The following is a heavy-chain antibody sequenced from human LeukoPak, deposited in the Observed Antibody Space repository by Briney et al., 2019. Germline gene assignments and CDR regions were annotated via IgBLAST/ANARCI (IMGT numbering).Heavy chain of an antibody. CDR3: ATPLLGAAGPPRDAFDI. D-gene: IGHD6-13*01. J-gene: IGHJ3*02. Sequence: GESLRISCKGSGYSSTSYWISWVRQMPGKGLEWMGRIDPSDSYTNYSPSFQGHVTISADESISTAYLQWSSLKASDTAMYYCATPLLGAAGPPRDAFDIWAQGTMVTVSS. CDR2: IDPSDSYT. CDR1: GYSSTSYW. V-gene: IGHV5-10-1*01.